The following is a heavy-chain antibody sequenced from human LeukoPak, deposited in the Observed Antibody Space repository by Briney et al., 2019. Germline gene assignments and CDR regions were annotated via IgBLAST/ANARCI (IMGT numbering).Heavy chain of an antibody. CDR2: IYYSGST. V-gene: IGHV4-59*01. CDR1: GGPLSSYY. CDR3: ARQRGWFDP. D-gene: IGHD3-16*01. J-gene: IGHJ5*02. Sequence: SETLSLTCTVSGGPLSSYYWSWIRQPPGRGLEWIGYIYYSGSTNYNPSLKSRVTISVDTSKNQFSLKLSSVTAADTAVYYCARQRGWFDPWGQGTLVTVSS.